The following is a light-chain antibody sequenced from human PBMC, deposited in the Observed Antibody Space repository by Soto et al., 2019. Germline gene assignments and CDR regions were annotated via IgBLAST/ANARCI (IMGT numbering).Light chain of an antibody. J-gene: IGLJ2*01. CDR2: DVS. V-gene: IGLV2-14*03. CDR1: SSDIGLYTF. Sequence: QSVLTQPASVSGSPGQSITIPCTGSSSDIGLYTFVSWYQQHPGKAPKLLIYDVSYRPSGISDRFSGSKSGNTASLTISGLQPEDEAEYYCSSYGATSTLFGGGTKVTVL. CDR3: SSYGATSTL.